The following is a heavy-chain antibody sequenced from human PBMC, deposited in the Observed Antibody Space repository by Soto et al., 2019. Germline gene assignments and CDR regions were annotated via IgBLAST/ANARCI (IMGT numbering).Heavy chain of an antibody. V-gene: IGHV3-74*01. J-gene: IGHJ4*02. CDR3: TRDGGGRYYGGFDN. Sequence: EVHLVESGGGLVQPGGCLRLSCATSGFNFSTYWVHWVRQVPGKGLVWVSRFNSDGTITDYADSVKGRFTTSRDNAKKTLYLEMNSLRADDTAIYYCTRDGGGRYYGGFDNWGQGTLVTVSS. CDR2: FNSDGTIT. D-gene: IGHD1-26*01. CDR1: GFNFSTYW.